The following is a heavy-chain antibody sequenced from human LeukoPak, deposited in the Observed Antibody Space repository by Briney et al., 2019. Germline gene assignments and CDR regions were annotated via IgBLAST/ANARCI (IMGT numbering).Heavy chain of an antibody. V-gene: IGHV5-51*01. J-gene: IGHJ4*02. D-gene: IGHD3-10*01. CDR1: GHSFVRYW. CDR2: IYPGDSDT. Sequence: GESLNISCRGSGHSFVRYWLAWVRQMPGQGLEWMGIIYPGDSDTRYSPSFEGQVTISADKFLTTAYLQWSSLKASDTAMYYCARVSGSGSYYDASYYYFDYWGQGTLVTVSS. CDR3: ARVSGSGSYYDASYYYFDY.